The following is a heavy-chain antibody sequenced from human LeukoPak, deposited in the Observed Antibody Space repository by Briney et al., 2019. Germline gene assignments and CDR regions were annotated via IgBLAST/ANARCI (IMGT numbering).Heavy chain of an antibody. V-gene: IGHV3-11*01. J-gene: IGHJ4*02. CDR2: ISGSGSTI. CDR3: ASGAVAANYFDY. Sequence: GGSLRLSCAASGFTFSDYYMSWIRQAPGKGLEWVSYISGSGSTIYYADSVKGRFTISRDNAKNSLYLQMNSLRAEDTAVYYCASGAVAANYFDYWGQGTLVTVSS. D-gene: IGHD6-19*01. CDR1: GFTFSDYY.